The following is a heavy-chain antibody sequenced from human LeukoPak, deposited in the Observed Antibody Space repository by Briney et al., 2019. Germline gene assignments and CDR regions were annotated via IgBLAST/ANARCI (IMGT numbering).Heavy chain of an antibody. D-gene: IGHD6-13*01. V-gene: IGHV2-5*01. Sequence: SGPTLVNPTQTLTLTCTFSGFSLSTSGVGVGWIRQPPGKALEWLALIYWNDDKRYSPSLKSRPTITKDTSKNQVVLTMTNMDPVDTATYYCAHHRWEGTLPSISGSSWYVSGAFDIWGQGTMVTVSS. CDR1: GFSLSTSGVG. CDR2: IYWNDDK. J-gene: IGHJ3*02. CDR3: AHHRWEGTLPSISGSSWYVSGAFDI.